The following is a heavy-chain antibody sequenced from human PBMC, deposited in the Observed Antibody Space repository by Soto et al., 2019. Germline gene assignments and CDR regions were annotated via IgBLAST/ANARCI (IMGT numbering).Heavy chain of an antibody. CDR3: AKERYYGSGKLIYYYYGMDV. J-gene: IGHJ6*02. V-gene: IGHV3-30*18. CDR2: ISYDGSNK. CDR1: GFTFSSYG. D-gene: IGHD3-10*01. Sequence: GWSLRLSCAASGFTFSSYGMHWVRQAPGKGLEWVAVISYDGSNKYYADSVKGRFTISRDNSKNTLYLQMNSLRAEDTAVYYCAKERYYGSGKLIYYYYGMDVWGQGTTVTVSS.